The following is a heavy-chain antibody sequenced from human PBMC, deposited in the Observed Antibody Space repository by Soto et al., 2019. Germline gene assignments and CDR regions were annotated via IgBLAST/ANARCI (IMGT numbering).Heavy chain of an antibody. V-gene: IGHV4-30-2*01. CDR1: GGSISSGGYS. D-gene: IGHD2-15*01. CDR2: IYHSGST. Sequence: QLQLQESGSGLVKPSQTLSLTCAVSGGSISSGGYSWSWIRQPPGKGLEWIGYIYHSGSTYYNPSLXSXVXLXXDTSENQFSLELRSVIAADTAVYSCAAGGLLPRYYWGQGTLVTVSS. J-gene: IGHJ4*02. CDR3: AAGGLLPRYY.